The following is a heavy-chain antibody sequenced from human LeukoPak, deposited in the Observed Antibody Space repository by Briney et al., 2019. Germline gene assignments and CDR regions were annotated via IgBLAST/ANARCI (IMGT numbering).Heavy chain of an antibody. V-gene: IGHV3-23*01. CDR2: ISGSGGST. CDR3: ARDREPGTSASRFDY. CDR1: GFTFSSYA. D-gene: IGHD2-8*02. Sequence: PGGSLRLSCAASGFTFSSYAMSRVRQAPGKGLEWVSAISGSGGSTYYADSVKGRFTISRDNSKNTLYLQMNSLRAEDTAVYYCARDREPGTSASRFDYWGQGTLVTVSS. J-gene: IGHJ4*02.